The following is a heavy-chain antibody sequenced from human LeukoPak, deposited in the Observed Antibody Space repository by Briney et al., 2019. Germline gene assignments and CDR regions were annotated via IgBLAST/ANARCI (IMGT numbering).Heavy chain of an antibody. CDR1: GFTFSSYA. V-gene: IGHV3-30-3*01. Sequence: GGSLRLSCAASGFTFSSYAMHWVRQAPGKGLEWVAVISYDGSTKYYADSVKGRFTISRDNSKNTLYLQMNSLRSEDTAVYYCARGSWGGEQQLEYWGQGTLVTVSS. J-gene: IGHJ4*02. CDR3: ARGSWGGEQQLEY. CDR2: ISYDGSTK. D-gene: IGHD6-13*01.